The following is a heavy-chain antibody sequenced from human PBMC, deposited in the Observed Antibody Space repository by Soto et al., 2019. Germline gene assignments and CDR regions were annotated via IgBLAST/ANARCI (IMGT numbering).Heavy chain of an antibody. V-gene: IGHV3-33*01. Sequence: GGSLRLSCAASGFTFSSYGMHWVRQAPGKGLEWVAVIWYDGSNKYYADSVKGRFTISRDNSKNTLYLQMNSLRAEDTAVYYCATTMDYGDLSANFDYWGQGTLVTVSS. CDR3: ATTMDYGDLSANFDY. J-gene: IGHJ4*02. D-gene: IGHD4-17*01. CDR1: GFTFSSYG. CDR2: IWYDGSNK.